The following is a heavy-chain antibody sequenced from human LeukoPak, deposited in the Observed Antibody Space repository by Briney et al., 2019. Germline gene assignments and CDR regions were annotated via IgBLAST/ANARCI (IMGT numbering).Heavy chain of an antibody. CDR3: AIAVITAVAGKVPAYYFDY. CDR2: ISAYNGNT. CDR1: GYTFTSYG. V-gene: IGHV1-18*01. Sequence: ASVKVSCKASGYTFTSYGISWVRQAPGQGLEWMGWISAYNGNTNYAQKLQDRVTMTTDTSTSTAYMELRSLRSDDTAVYYCAIAVITAVAGKVPAYYFDYWGQGTLVTVSS. J-gene: IGHJ4*02. D-gene: IGHD6-19*01.